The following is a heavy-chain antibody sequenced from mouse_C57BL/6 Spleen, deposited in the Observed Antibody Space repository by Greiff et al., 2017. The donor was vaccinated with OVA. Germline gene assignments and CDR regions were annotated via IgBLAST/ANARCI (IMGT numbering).Heavy chain of an antibody. CDR2: ISSGSSTI. V-gene: IGHV5-17*01. J-gene: IGHJ3*01. D-gene: IGHD1-1*01. CDR1: GFTFSDYG. CDR3: AKNYGSTWFAY. Sequence: EVQLVESGGGLVKPGGSLKLSCAASGFTFSDYGMHWVRQAPEKGLEWVAYISSGSSTIYYADTVKGRFTISRDNAKNTLFLQMTSLRSEDTAMYYWAKNYGSTWFAYWGQGTLVTVSA.